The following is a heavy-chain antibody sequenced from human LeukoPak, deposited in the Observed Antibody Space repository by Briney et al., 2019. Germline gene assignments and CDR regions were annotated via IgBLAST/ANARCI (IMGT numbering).Heavy chain of an antibody. D-gene: IGHD3-16*01. CDR1: GFAFSSYW. Sequence: GGSLRLSCAASGFAFSSYWMTWVRQAPGKGLEWVAHMKQDGSEKYYVDSVKGRFTISRDNAKNSLYLQMNSLRVEDTAVYYCARDHYDYVWDNYFYYYYMDVWGKGTTVTVSS. J-gene: IGHJ6*03. CDR2: MKQDGSEK. V-gene: IGHV3-7*01. CDR3: ARDHYDYVWDNYFYYYYMDV.